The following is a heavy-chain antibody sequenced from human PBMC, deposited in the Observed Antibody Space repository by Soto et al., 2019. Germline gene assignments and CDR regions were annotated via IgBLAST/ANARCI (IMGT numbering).Heavy chain of an antibody. D-gene: IGHD4-17*01. CDR1: GGTFSSYA. Sequence: QVQLVQSGAEVKKPGSSVKVSCKASGGTFSSYAISWVRQAPGQGLEWMGGSIPIFGTANYAQKFQGRVTITADESTSTAYMELSSLRSEDTAVYYCASGDSTVIYPGSGMDVWGQGTTVTVSS. CDR3: ASGDSTVIYPGSGMDV. CDR2: SIPIFGTA. V-gene: IGHV1-69*01. J-gene: IGHJ6*02.